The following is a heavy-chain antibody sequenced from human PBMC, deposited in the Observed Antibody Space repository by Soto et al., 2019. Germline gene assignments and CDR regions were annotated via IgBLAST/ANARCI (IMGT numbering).Heavy chain of an antibody. CDR2: IIPIFGTA. Sequence: SAKVSCTSPGVTFGRYAICWVPQSTGQGLEWMGGIIPIFGTANYAQKFQGRVTITADKSTSTAYMELSSLRSEDTAVYYCARVPDTDMWPSYYYGMDVWGQGTTVNVS. J-gene: IGHJ6*02. V-gene: IGHV1-69*06. D-gene: IGHD5-18*01. CDR3: ARVPDTDMWPSYYYGMDV. CDR1: GVTFGRYA.